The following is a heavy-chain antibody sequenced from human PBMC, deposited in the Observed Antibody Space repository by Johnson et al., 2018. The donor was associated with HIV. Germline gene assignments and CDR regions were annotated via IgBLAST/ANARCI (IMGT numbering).Heavy chain of an antibody. CDR1: GFTFTNAW. D-gene: IGHD2-21*02. Sequence: QVLLVESGGGLVKPGGSLRLSCAASGFTFTNAWMNWVRQAPGKGLEWVAVISYDGSNKYYADSVKGRFTISRDNSKNTLYLQMNSLRAEDTAVYYCARDSAYCGGDCHDAFDIWGQGTMVTVSS. V-gene: IGHV3-30*03. CDR3: ARDSAYCGGDCHDAFDI. J-gene: IGHJ3*02. CDR2: ISYDGSNK.